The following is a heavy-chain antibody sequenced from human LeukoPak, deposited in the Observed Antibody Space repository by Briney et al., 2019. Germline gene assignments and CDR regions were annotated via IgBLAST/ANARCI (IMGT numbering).Heavy chain of an antibody. CDR2: ISGSGGST. CDR3: AKELDSSGYFDY. D-gene: IGHD3-22*01. J-gene: IGHJ4*02. CDR1: GFTFANYA. V-gene: IGHV3-23*01. Sequence: GGSLRLSCAASGFTFANYAMSWVRQGPGKGLEWVSTISGSGGSTCYADSVKGRFTISRDNSKNTLYLQMNSLRAEDTAVYYCAKELDSSGYFDYWGQGTLVTVSS.